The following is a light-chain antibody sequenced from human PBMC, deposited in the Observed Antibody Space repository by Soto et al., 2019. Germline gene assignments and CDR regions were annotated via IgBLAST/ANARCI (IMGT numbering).Light chain of an antibody. CDR2: GAS. V-gene: IGKV3-20*01. J-gene: IGKJ1*01. Sequence: IVLTQPPGTLSLSPGERATLSCRASQSVSSSYLAWYQKKPGQAPRLLIYGASSRATGIPDRFSGSGSGTDFTLTISRLEPEDFAVYYCQQYGNSPWTFGQGTKVEIK. CDR1: QSVSSSY. CDR3: QQYGNSPWT.